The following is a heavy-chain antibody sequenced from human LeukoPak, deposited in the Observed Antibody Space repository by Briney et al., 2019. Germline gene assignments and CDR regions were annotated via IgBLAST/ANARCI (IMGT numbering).Heavy chain of an antibody. CDR2: INHSGST. V-gene: IGHV4-34*01. D-gene: IGHD2-15*01. Sequence: SETLSLTCAVYGGSFSGYYWSWIRQPPGKGLEWIGEINHSGSTNYNPSLKSRVTISVDTSKNQFSLKLSSVTAADTAVYYCASVYCSGGSCYSRYFDYWGQRTLVTVSS. J-gene: IGHJ4*02. CDR1: GGSFSGYY. CDR3: ASVYCSGGSCYSRYFDY.